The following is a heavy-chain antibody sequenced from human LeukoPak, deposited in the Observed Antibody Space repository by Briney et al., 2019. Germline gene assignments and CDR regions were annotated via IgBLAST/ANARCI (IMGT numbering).Heavy chain of an antibody. V-gene: IGHV1-2*02. CDR1: GYTFTGYY. Sequence: ASVKVSCKASGYTFTGYYMHWVRQAPGQGLEWMGWINPNSGGTNYAQKFQGRVTMTRDTSISTAYMELSRLRSDDTAVYYCARPPSYGGSYFEDYWGQGTLVTVSS. CDR3: ARPPSYGGSYFEDY. D-gene: IGHD1-26*01. J-gene: IGHJ4*02. CDR2: INPNSGGT.